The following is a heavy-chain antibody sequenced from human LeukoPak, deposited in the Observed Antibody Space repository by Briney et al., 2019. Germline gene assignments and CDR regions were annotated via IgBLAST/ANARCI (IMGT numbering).Heavy chain of an antibody. J-gene: IGHJ4*02. CDR3: AKATVATLRGGYSFDY. CDR1: GFTFSSYA. CDR2: IGGSGGST. Sequence: GGSLRLSCAASGFTFSSYAMSWVRQAPGKGLEWVSAIGGSGGSTYYADSVKGRFTISRDNSKNTLYLQMNSLRAEDTAVYYCAKATVATLRGGYSFDYWGQGTLVTVSS. D-gene: IGHD5-12*01. V-gene: IGHV3-23*01.